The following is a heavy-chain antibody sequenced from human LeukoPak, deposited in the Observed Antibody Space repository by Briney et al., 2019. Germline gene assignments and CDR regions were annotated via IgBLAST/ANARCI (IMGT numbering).Heavy chain of an antibody. Sequence: GSLRLSCVASGFRFSGYVMKWVRQAPGKGLEWISTISMSSSYMYYADSVRGRFTISRDNAKSSLYLQMTSLRAEDAAVYYCAREDYSSGNPTIDHWGQGTLVTVSS. J-gene: IGHJ4*02. CDR1: GFRFSGYV. CDR3: AREDYSSGNPTIDH. V-gene: IGHV3-21*01. D-gene: IGHD3-10*01. CDR2: ISMSSSYM.